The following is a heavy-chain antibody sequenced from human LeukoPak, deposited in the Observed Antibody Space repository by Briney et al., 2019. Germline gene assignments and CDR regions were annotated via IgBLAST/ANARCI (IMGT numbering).Heavy chain of an antibody. CDR3: AKLKAVVGATGPDY. D-gene: IGHD1-26*01. CDR1: GFTFSGFA. Sequence: PGGYLRLSCAVSGFTFSGFAMRGVRRVQGKGVQWGSSISAGSTNKYYADSVKGRFTISRDNSRNTLYLQMNSLRADDTAIYYCAKLKAVVGATGPDYWGQGTLVTVSS. J-gene: IGHJ4*02. CDR2: ISAGSTNK. V-gene: IGHV3-23*01.